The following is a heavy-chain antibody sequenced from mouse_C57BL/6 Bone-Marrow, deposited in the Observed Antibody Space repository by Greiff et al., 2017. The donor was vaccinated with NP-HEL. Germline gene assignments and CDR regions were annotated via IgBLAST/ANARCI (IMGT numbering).Heavy chain of an antibody. CDR1: GYTFTSYG. Sequence: QVQLQQSGAELARPGASVKLSCKASGYTFTSYGISWVKQSTGQGLEWIGEIYPRSGNTYYNAKFKGKATLTADKSSSTAYMELRSLTSEDSAVYFCARGGYGSSRGYWGPGTTLTVSS. CDR2: IYPRSGNT. V-gene: IGHV1-81*01. J-gene: IGHJ2*01. CDR3: ARGGYGSSRGY. D-gene: IGHD1-1*01.